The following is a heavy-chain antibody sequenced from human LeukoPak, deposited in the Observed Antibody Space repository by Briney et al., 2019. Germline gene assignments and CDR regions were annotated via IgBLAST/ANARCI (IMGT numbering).Heavy chain of an antibody. CDR1: GFTFSGYW. V-gene: IGHV3-74*01. CDR3: AGILVAASGTNDY. J-gene: IGHJ4*02. D-gene: IGHD2-15*01. CDR2: INTDGSST. Sequence: PGGSLRLSCAASGFTFSGYWMHWVRQAPGKGLVWVSRINTDGSSTSYADSVKGRFTISRDNAKNTLYLQMNSLRAEDTAVYYCAGILVAASGTNDYWGQGTLVTVSS.